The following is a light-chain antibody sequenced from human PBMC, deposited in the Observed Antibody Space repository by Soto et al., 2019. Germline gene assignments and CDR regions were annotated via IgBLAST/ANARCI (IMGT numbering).Light chain of an antibody. J-gene: IGLJ2*01. CDR3: SSYTTSGDSPVI. Sequence: QSALTQPASVSGSPGQSITISCTGTSNDVGGHNYVSWFQQHPGKVPKLMIYEVTNRPSGVSSRFSGSKSGYTASLTISGLQAEDEAEYYCSSYTTSGDSPVIFGGGTKLTVL. CDR1: SNDVGGHNY. CDR2: EVT. V-gene: IGLV2-14*01.